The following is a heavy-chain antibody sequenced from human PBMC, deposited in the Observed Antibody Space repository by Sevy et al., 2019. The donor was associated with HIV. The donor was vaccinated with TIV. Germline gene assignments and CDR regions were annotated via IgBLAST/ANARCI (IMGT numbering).Heavy chain of an antibody. Sequence: GGSLRLSCAASGFTFSSYWMSWVRQAPGKGLEWVASIKQDGSEKYYVDSVKGRFTISRDNAKNSLVLQMNSLRAEDTAVYYCARQGSVWYFRTPSIKWFDPWGQGTLVTVSS. CDR2: IKQDGSEK. D-gene: IGHD6-19*01. J-gene: IGHJ5*02. CDR3: ARQGSVWYFRTPSIKWFDP. V-gene: IGHV3-7*03. CDR1: GFTFSSYW.